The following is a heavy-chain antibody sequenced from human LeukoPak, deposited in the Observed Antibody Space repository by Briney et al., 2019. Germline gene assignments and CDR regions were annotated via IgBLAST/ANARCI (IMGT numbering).Heavy chain of an antibody. V-gene: IGHV3-53*01. D-gene: IGHD3-10*01. CDR2: IYSSGTT. CDR1: GINASSNY. CDR3: ARDGAAGDISYYDYYMDV. Sequence: GGSLRLSCAASGINASSNYMSWVRQAPGKGLEWVSVIYSSGTTYYADSVRGRFSISRDNFKNTVYLQMNSLRAEDTAVYYCARDGAAGDISYYDYYMDVWGKGTTVTVSS. J-gene: IGHJ6*03.